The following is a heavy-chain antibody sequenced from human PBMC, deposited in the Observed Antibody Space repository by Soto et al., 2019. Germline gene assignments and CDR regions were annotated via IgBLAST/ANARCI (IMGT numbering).Heavy chain of an antibody. D-gene: IGHD1-7*01. CDR3: ASRVPGTSVDY. Sequence: PSDTLSLTCAVSGRSFTSNNWWTWVRQPPGQGLEWIGEIYLTGNTNYNPSIKSRDTKSLDNSENQLSLNVASLIAADTAVDYLASRVPGTSVDYWGQGTLVTVSS. V-gene: IGHV4-4*02. CDR2: IYLTGNT. CDR1: GRSFTSNNW. J-gene: IGHJ4*02.